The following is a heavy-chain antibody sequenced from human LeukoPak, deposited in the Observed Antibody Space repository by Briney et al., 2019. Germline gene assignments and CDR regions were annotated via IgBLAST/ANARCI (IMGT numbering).Heavy chain of an antibody. CDR3: ARVISMGSSSWYDY. CDR2: ISAYNGNT. Sequence: ASVKVSCKASGGTFTSYGISWVRQAPGQGLEWMGWISAYNGNTNYAQKLQGRVTMTTDTSTSTAYMELRSLRSDDTAVYYCARVISMGSSSWYDYWGQGTLVTVSS. V-gene: IGHV1-18*01. CDR1: GGTFTSYG. J-gene: IGHJ4*02. D-gene: IGHD6-13*01.